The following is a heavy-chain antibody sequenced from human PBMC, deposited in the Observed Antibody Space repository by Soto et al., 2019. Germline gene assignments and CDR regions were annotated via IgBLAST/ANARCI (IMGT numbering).Heavy chain of an antibody. J-gene: IGHJ4*02. CDR3: AITRDTAMVQPLFDY. CDR2: IIPILGIA. Sequence: SVKVSCKASGGTFSSYTISWVRQAPGQGLEWMGRIIPILGIANYAQKFQGRVTITADKSTSTAYMELSSLRSEDTAVYYCAITRDTAMVQPLFDYCGQGTLVTVSS. D-gene: IGHD5-18*01. V-gene: IGHV1-69*02. CDR1: GGTFSSYT.